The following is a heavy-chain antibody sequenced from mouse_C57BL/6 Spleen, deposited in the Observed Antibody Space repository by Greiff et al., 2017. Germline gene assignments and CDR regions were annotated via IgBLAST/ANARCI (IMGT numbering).Heavy chain of an antibody. CDR3: ARFDYDEDFDY. J-gene: IGHJ2*01. V-gene: IGHV1-82*01. CDR1: GYAFSSSW. CDR2: IYPGDGDT. Sequence: QVQLKQSGPELVKPGASVKISCKASGYAFSSSWMNWVKQRPGKGLEWIGRIYPGDGDTNYNGKFKGKATLTADKSSSTAYMQLSSLTSEDSAVYFCARFDYDEDFDYWGQGTTLTVSS. D-gene: IGHD2-4*01.